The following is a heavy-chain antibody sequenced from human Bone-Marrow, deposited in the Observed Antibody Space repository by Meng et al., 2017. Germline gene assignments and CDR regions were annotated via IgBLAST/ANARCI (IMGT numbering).Heavy chain of an antibody. CDR1: GFTFDDYG. CDR3: AREESSGWYAFDI. J-gene: IGHJ3*02. V-gene: IGHV3-20*04. CDR2: INWNGGST. Sequence: GGSLRLSCAASGFTFDDYGMSWVRQAPGKGLEWVSGINWNGGSTGYADSVKGRFTISRDKAKNSLYLKMNSLRAEDTAVYYWAREESSGWYAFDIWGQGTMVTVSS. D-gene: IGHD6-19*01.